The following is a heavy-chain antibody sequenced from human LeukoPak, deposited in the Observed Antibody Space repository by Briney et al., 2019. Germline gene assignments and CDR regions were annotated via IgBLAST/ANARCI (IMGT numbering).Heavy chain of an antibody. Sequence: SETLSLTCTVSGGSISSSSYYWGWIRQPPGKGLEWIGSIYYSGSTNYNPTLKSRVTISVDTSKNQFSLKLSSVTAADTAVYYCARSFDSSGSIFDYWGQGTLVTVSS. CDR3: ARSFDSSGSIFDY. J-gene: IGHJ4*02. CDR1: GGSISSSSYY. D-gene: IGHD3-22*01. CDR2: IYYSGST. V-gene: IGHV4-39*07.